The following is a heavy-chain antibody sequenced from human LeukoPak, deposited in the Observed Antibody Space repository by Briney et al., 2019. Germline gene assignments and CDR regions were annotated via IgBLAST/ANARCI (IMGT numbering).Heavy chain of an antibody. CDR1: GYTLTELS. V-gene: IGHV1-24*01. J-gene: IGHJ4*02. Sequence: ASVKVSCKVSGYTLTELSMHWVRQAPGKGLEWMGGFDPEDGETIYAQKFQGRVTMTEDTSTDTAYMELSSLRSEDTAVYYCATGQSLELYCSSTSCDLDYWGQGTLVTVSS. CDR3: ATGQSLELYCSSTSCDLDY. D-gene: IGHD2-2*01. CDR2: FDPEDGET.